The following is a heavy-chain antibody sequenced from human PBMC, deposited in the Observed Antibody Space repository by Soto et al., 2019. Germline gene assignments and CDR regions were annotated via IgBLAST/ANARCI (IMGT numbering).Heavy chain of an antibody. CDR2: IYHSGST. D-gene: IGHD1-7*01. Sequence: QLQLQESGSGLVKPSQTLSLTCAVSGGSISSGGYSWNWIRQPPGKGLEWIGYIYHSGSTYYNPSLKRRGTISVDRSKNQFSLKLSSVTAADTAVYYCAREDGSTVPYFDLWGRGTLVTVSS. J-gene: IGHJ2*01. CDR3: AREDGSTVPYFDL. V-gene: IGHV4-30-2*01. CDR1: GGSISSGGYS.